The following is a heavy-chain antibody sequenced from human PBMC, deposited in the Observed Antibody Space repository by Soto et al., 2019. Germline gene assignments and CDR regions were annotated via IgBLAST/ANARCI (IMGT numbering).Heavy chain of an antibody. V-gene: IGHV3-30*18. CDR3: AKAGDYGDRLYGMDV. CDR2: ISYDGSNK. CDR1: GFTFSSYG. D-gene: IGHD4-17*01. J-gene: IGHJ6*02. Sequence: LRLSCAASGFTFSSYGMHWVRQAPGKGLEWVAVISYDGSNKYYVDSVKGRFTISRDNSKNTLYLQMNSLRAEDTAVYYCAKAGDYGDRLYGMDVWGQGTTVTVSS.